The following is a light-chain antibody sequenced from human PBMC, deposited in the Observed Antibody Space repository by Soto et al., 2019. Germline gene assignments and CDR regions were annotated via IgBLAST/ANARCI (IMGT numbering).Light chain of an antibody. J-gene: IGKJ2*01. CDR1: QSVSNNY. CDR3: QQYGSSLYT. CDR2: GAP. Sequence: EIVLTQSPGTLPLSPGARATLSCRASQSVSNNYLAWYQQKVGQAPRVLIYGAPSSATGIPDRFSGSGSGTDFTLTISRLEPEDFAVYYCQQYGSSLYTFGQGTKLEIK. V-gene: IGKV3-20*01.